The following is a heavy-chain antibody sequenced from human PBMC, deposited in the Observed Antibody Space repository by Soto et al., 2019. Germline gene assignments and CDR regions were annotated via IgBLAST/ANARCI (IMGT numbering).Heavy chain of an antibody. Sequence: PGGSLRLSCAASGFTFSIYSMNWVRQAPGKGLEWVSSISSSSSYIYYADSVKGRFTISRDNAKNSLYLQMNSLRAEDTAVYYCASCLXRIAVAGTDYYYYGMDVWGQGTTVTVSS. CDR1: GFTFSIYS. V-gene: IGHV3-21*01. CDR3: ASCLXRIAVAGTDYYYYGMDV. CDR2: ISSSSSYI. D-gene: IGHD6-19*01. J-gene: IGHJ6*02.